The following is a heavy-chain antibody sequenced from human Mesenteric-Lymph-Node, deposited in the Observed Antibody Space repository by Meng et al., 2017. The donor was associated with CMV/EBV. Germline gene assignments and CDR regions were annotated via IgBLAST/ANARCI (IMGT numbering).Heavy chain of an antibody. J-gene: IGHJ4*02. V-gene: IGHV1-2*02. D-gene: IGHD6-13*01. CDR2: IIPNSGST. CDR1: GYTFSDYY. Sequence: ASVKVSCKASGYTFSDYYMHWVRQAPGQGLEWMGRIIPNSGSTNYAQKFQGRVTMTRDMSISTAYMELTSLTSDDTAVYYCARDTGQQLTTYYLDYWGQGTLVTVSS. CDR3: ARDTGQQLTTYYLDY.